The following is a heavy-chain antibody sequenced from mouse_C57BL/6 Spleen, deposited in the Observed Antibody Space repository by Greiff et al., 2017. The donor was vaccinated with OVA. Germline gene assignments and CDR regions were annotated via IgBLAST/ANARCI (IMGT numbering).Heavy chain of an antibody. V-gene: IGHV2-4*01. CDR2: IWSGGST. J-gene: IGHJ4*01. CDR1: GFSLTSYG. D-gene: IGHD2-5*01. CDR3: AIAYYSNYPYYYAMDY. Sequence: VMLVESGPGLVQPSQSLSITCTVSGFSLTSYGVHWVRQPPGKGLEWLGVIWSGGSTDYNAAFISRLSISKDNSKSQVFFKMNSLQADDTAIYYCAIAYYSNYPYYYAMDYWGQGTSVTVSS.